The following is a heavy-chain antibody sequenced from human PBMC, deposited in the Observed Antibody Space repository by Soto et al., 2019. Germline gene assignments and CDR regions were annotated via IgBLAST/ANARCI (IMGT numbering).Heavy chain of an antibody. Sequence: LRRSCAASGFTFSSYWMSWVRQAAGKGREGVANIKQDGSEKYYVDSVKGRFTISRDNAKNSLYLQMNSLRAEDTAVYYCARGGRKGWFEPWGQGTLVTVSS. D-gene: IGHD3-16*01. CDR3: ARGGRKGWFEP. CDR1: GFTFSSYW. V-gene: IGHV3-7*03. J-gene: IGHJ5*02. CDR2: IKQDGSEK.